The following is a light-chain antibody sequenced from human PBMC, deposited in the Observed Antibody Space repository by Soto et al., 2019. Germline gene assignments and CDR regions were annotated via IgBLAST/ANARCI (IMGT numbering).Light chain of an antibody. CDR3: CAFVRSNALL. CDR1: SSDVGSYNL. Sequence: QSALTQPASVSGSPGQSITISCTGTSSDVGSYNLVSWYQHHPGKAPKFIIYEDNKRPSGVSNRFSGSKSGNTASLTISGLQAEYEADYYFCAFVRSNALLFGGGTKLTVL. CDR2: EDN. J-gene: IGLJ2*01. V-gene: IGLV2-23*01.